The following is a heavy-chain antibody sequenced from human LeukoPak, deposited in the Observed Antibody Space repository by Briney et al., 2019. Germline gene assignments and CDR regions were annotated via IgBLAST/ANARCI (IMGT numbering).Heavy chain of an antibody. CDR2: ISYDGSIQ. CDR3: AKGRPAAGTEAEFDC. V-gene: IGHV3-30*18. CDR1: GFTFSSYG. Sequence: TGGSLRLSRAASGFTFSSYGIHWVRQAPGRGLEWVTYISYDGSIQYYTESIKGRYTISRDNSKNTVFLQMNSLRSEDTAVYFCAKGRPAAGTEAEFDCWGQGTLVTVSS. J-gene: IGHJ4*02. D-gene: IGHD6-13*01.